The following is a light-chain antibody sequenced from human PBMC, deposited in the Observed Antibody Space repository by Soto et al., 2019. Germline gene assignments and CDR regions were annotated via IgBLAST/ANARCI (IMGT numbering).Light chain of an antibody. CDR3: HHFGSLPET. Sequence: EIVMTQSPATLSVSPGERVNVSCRASQSVSSNLAWYQQKPGRAPRLLFYSASSRATGIPDRFSGSGSGTDFTLTISRLEPEDFAVYYCHHFGSLPETFGQGTNVE. CDR2: SAS. V-gene: IGKV3-20*01. J-gene: IGKJ1*01. CDR1: QSVSSN.